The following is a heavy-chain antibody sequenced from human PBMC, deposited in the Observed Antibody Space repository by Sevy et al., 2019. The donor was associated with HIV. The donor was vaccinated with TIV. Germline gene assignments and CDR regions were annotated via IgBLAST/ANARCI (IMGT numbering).Heavy chain of an antibody. CDR3: ARLHRPAKQQLGISYYYYGMDV. V-gene: IGHV3-11*01. J-gene: IGHJ6*02. CDR2: ISSSGSTI. D-gene: IGHD6-13*01. Sequence: GGSLRLSCAASGFTFSDYYMSWIRQAPGKGLEWVSYISSSGSTIYYADSVKGRFTISRDNAKNSLYLQKNSLRAEDTAVYYCARLHRPAKQQLGISYYYYGMDVWGQGTTVTVSS. CDR1: GFTFSDYY.